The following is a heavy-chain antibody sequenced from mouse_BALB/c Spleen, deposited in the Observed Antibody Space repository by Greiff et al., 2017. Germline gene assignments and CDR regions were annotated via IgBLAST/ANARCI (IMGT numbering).Heavy chain of an antibody. V-gene: IGHV1-7*01. CDR2: INPSTGYT. CDR1: GYTFTSYW. J-gene: IGHJ2*01. Sequence: QVQLQQSGAELAKPGASVKMSCKASGYTFTSYWMHWVKQRPGQGLEWIGYINPSTGYTEYNQKFKDQATLTADKSSSTAYMQLSSLTSEDSAVYYCAREAYDGYSYFDYWGQGTTLTVSA. CDR3: AREAYDGYSYFDY. D-gene: IGHD2-3*01.